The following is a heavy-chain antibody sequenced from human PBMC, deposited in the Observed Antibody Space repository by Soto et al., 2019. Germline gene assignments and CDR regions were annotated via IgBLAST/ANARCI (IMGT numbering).Heavy chain of an antibody. V-gene: IGHV2-5*01. CDR3: AHIYSYGQFDY. D-gene: IGHD5-18*01. CDR2: IYGNDDK. Sequence: QITLKESGPTLVKPTQTLTLTCTFSGISLTTSAVGVAWIRQPPGKALEWLAVIYGNDDKRYSPSLKSRLTVTKDTSKNQVVLTMTNMDPVDTATYYCAHIYSYGQFDYWCQGTLVTVSS. J-gene: IGHJ4*02. CDR1: GISLTTSAVG.